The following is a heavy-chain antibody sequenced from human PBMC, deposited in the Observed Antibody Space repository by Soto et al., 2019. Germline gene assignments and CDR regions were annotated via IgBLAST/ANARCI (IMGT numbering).Heavy chain of an antibody. J-gene: IGHJ4*02. D-gene: IGHD6-13*01. CDR2: INHSGST. CDR3: ARGDQGRQENSSSWQRTQFDY. Sequence: SETLSLTCAVYGGSFSGYYWSWIRQPPGKGLEWIGEINHSGSTNYNPSLKSRVTISVDTSKNQFSLKLSSVTAADTAVYYCARGDQGRQENSSSWQRTQFDYWGQGTLVTVSS. V-gene: IGHV4-34*01. CDR1: GGSFSGYY.